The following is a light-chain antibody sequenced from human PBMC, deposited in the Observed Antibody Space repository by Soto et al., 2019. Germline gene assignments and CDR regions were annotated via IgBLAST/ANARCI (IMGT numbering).Light chain of an antibody. V-gene: IGKV1-27*01. CDR2: AAS. Sequence: DIQMTQSPSSLSASVGDRVTITCRASQGFSNYLAWYQQKPGKVPKLLIYAASTLQSGVPSRFSGSGSGTDFTLTISSLQPEDVATYYCQKYNSALATFGQGTKVEIK. CDR3: QKYNSALAT. J-gene: IGKJ1*01. CDR1: QGFSNY.